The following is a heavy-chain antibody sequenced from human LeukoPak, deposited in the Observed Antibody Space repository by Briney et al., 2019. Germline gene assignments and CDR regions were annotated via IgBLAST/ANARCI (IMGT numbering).Heavy chain of an antibody. D-gene: IGHD6-13*01. Sequence: SETLSLTCTVSGGSISSSSYYWGWIRQPPGKGLEWIGSIYYSGSTYYNPSLKSRVTISVDTSKNQFSLKLSSVTAADTAVYYCARTTALAAAGTNKVDYWGQGTLVTVSS. CDR3: ARTTALAAAGTNKVDY. V-gene: IGHV4-39*07. CDR2: IYYSGST. CDR1: GGSISSSSYY. J-gene: IGHJ4*02.